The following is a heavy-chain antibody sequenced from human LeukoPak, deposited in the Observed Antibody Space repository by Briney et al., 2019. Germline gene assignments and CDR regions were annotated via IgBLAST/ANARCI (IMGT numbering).Heavy chain of an antibody. CDR2: VSPNTGGT. J-gene: IGHJ6*03. V-gene: IGHV1-2*02. CDR1: RNTFTGYY. Sequence: ASVTVSCKASRNTFTGYYLHWVRQAPGQRLEWMGWVSPNTGGTNYAQKFQDRVTMSRDTSTSTAYMHLSSLRSDDAAVYYCATLNSSLSPFDFFMDVWGKGTTVAVSS. CDR3: ATLNSSLSPFDFFMDV.